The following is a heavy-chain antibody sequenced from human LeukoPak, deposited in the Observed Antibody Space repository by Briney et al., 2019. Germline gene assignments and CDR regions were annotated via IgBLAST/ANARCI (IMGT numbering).Heavy chain of an antibody. CDR1: GGTFSRYF. J-gene: IGHJ4*02. V-gene: IGHV1-69*01. Sequence: SVQVSCQASGGTFSRYFLSWVRPPPPQGREWMGGIIPIFGTANYAQKCQGRVTITAEESTSTAYIELSSLVSEDTAVYYCARTSNWNGNFDYWGQGTLVTVSS. CDR3: ARTSNWNGNFDY. CDR2: IIPIFGTA. D-gene: IGHD1-1*01.